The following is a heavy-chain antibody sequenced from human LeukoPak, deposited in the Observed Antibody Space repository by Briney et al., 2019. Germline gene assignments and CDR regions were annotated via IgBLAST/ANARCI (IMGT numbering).Heavy chain of an antibody. CDR2: INHSGST. J-gene: IGHJ6*03. V-gene: IGHV4-34*01. CDR1: GGSFSGYY. Sequence: PSETLSLTCAVYGGSFSGYYWSWIRQPPGKGLEWIGEINHSGSTNYNPSLKSRVTISVDTSKNQFSLKLSSVTAADTAVYYCARGRGIAATIPGVNYYYYMDVWGKGTTVTVSS. D-gene: IGHD5-12*01. CDR3: ARGRGIAATIPGVNYYYYMDV.